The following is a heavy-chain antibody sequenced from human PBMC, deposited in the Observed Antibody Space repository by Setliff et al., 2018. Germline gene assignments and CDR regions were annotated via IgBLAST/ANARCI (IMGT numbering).Heavy chain of an antibody. J-gene: IGHJ5*02. CDR2: MYYGGGGST. CDR1: GASVSGNSYY. V-gene: IGHV4-39*07. Sequence: PSETLSLTCTVSGASVSGNSYYWGWIRQPPGKGLEWIGSMYYGGGGSTYYNASLKSRVTISVDTSKNQFSLKLNSVTAADTAVYYCARDRYCSSASCYATQYNWFDPWGQGTLVTVSS. D-gene: IGHD2-2*01. CDR3: ARDRYCSSASCYATQYNWFDP.